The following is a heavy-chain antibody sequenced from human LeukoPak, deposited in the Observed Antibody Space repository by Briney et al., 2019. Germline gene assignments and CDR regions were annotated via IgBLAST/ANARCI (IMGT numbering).Heavy chain of an antibody. D-gene: IGHD5-18*01. Sequence: GGSLRLSCAASGFTFSSHAMSWVRQAPGKGLEWVSAISGSGGSTYYADSVKGRFTISRDNSKNTLYLQMNSLRAEDTAVYYCAKVIRPGYSYGSGDAFDIWGQGTMVTVSS. CDR3: AKVIRPGYSYGSGDAFDI. V-gene: IGHV3-23*01. CDR2: ISGSGGST. CDR1: GFTFSSHA. J-gene: IGHJ3*02.